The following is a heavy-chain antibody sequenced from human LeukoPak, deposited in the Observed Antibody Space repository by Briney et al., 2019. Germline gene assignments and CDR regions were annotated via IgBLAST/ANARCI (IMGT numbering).Heavy chain of an antibody. V-gene: IGHV3-15*01. Sequence: KPGGSLRLSCAAFGFTFSNAWMSWVRQAPGKGLEWVGRIKSKTDGGTTDYAAPVKGRFTISRDDSKNTLYLQMNSLKTEDTAVYYCTTDSWYYDSSGYYAFDYWGQGTLVTVSS. CDR1: GFTFSNAW. CDR2: IKSKTDGGTT. D-gene: IGHD3-22*01. J-gene: IGHJ4*02. CDR3: TTDSWYYDSSGYYAFDY.